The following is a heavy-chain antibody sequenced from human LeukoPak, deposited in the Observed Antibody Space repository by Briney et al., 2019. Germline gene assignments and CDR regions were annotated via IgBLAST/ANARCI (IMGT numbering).Heavy chain of an antibody. Sequence: LRLSCAASGFTFSSYSMNWVRQPPGKGLEWIGYIFYSGRTYYNPSLKSRVTISLDTSKNQFSLKLTSVTAADTAVYYCARAPGVAEVGRLDLWGRGTLVTVSS. D-gene: IGHD7-27*01. V-gene: IGHV4-30-4*08. CDR2: IFYSGRT. CDR1: GFTFSSYS. J-gene: IGHJ2*01. CDR3: ARAPGVAEVGRLDL.